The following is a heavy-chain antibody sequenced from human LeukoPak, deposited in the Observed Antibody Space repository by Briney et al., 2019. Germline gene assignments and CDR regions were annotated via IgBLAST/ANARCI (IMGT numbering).Heavy chain of an antibody. CDR2: IYPGDSDT. CDR3: ARLPGYRTGGSCYFDY. Sequence: GESLKISCKGSGYSFTNYWIGWVRQMPGKGLEWMGIIYPGDSDTRYSPSFQGQVTFSADKSISTTYLQWSSMKASDTAMYYCARLPGYRTGGSCYFDYWGQGTLVTVSS. D-gene: IGHD2-15*01. CDR1: GYSFTNYW. V-gene: IGHV5-51*01. J-gene: IGHJ4*02.